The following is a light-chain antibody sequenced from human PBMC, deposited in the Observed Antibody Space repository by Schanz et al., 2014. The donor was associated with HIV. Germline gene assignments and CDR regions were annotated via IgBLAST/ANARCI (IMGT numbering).Light chain of an antibody. CDR3: QQCVTYPYT. CDR2: QAS. V-gene: IGKV1-5*03. J-gene: IGKJ2*01. Sequence: DIQMTQPPSTLSAFVGDRVTLTCRASQTIGRLLAWYQQKPGRAPNLLIYQASTLETGVPSRFSGSGSGTSFTLTIASLQPDDFATYYCQQCVTYPYTFGQGTKLDIK. CDR1: QTIGRL.